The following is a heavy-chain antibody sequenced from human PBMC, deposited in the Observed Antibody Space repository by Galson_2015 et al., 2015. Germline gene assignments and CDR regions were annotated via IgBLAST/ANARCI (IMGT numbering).Heavy chain of an antibody. CDR1: GYSFISYW. D-gene: IGHD1-26*01. CDR3: ARRTRNSDHAFDI. Sequence: QSGAEVKKPGESLTISCKGSGYSFISYWIGWVRQMPGKGLEWMGIIYSGDSDTRYSPSFQGQVTTSVDKSISTAYLQWSSLKASDTAVYYCARRTRNSDHAFDIWGQGTMVTVSS. CDR2: IYSGDSDT. V-gene: IGHV5-51*03. J-gene: IGHJ3*02.